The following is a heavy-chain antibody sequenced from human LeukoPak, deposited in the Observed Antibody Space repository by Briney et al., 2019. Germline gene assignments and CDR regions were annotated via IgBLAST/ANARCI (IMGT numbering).Heavy chain of an antibody. D-gene: IGHD3-16*01. J-gene: IGHJ4*02. CDR2: IKSKMAGGTA. CDR3: AWGGAQHYES. CDR1: GLTVSDVW. Sequence: GGSLRLSCAVSGLTVSDVWMNWVRQSAGRGLEWVGRIKSKMAGGTADYAAPVKGRFTISRDDSRNTVDLQMNGLTVEDTALYYCAWGGAQHYESWGQGTLVTVSS. V-gene: IGHV3-15*07.